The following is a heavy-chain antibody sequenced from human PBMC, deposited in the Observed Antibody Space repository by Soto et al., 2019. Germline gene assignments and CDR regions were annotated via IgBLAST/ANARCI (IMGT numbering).Heavy chain of an antibody. D-gene: IGHD4-17*01. CDR2: IYFSGRT. CDR1: GGSVSGGSYY. CDR3: ARDNRGDDAFDI. Sequence: SETLSLTCTVSGGSVSGGSYYWNWIRQPPGKGLEWIGYIYFSGRTNYNPSLKSRVTISIDTSKNQFSLKLTSATAADTAVYYCARDNRGDDAFDIWGQGTMVTVSS. V-gene: IGHV4-61*01. J-gene: IGHJ3*02.